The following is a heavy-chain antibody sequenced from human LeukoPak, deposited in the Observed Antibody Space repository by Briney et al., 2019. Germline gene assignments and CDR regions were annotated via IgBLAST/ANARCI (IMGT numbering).Heavy chain of an antibody. V-gene: IGHV3-7*01. Sequence: GGSLRLSCTASGFTSSGAWMTWVRQAPGKGLEWVANIREDGTEKNYVDSVKGRFTISRDNAKNSLFLQMSNLRDDDTAIYYCARHVGISFWGQGTLVTVSS. J-gene: IGHJ1*01. CDR1: GFTSSGAW. CDR3: ARHVGISF. CDR2: IREDGTEK. D-gene: IGHD7-27*01.